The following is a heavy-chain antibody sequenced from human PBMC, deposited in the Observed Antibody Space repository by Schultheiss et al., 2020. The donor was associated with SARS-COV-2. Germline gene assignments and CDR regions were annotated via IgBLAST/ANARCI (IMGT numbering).Heavy chain of an antibody. CDR2: IYYRGST. J-gene: IGHJ6*02. CDR1: GGSISSYY. D-gene: IGHD3-9*01. CDR3: ARGQDYILSGYFSRYYYGMDV. V-gene: IGHV4-59*12. Sequence: SETLSLTCSVSGGSISSYYWSWIRQPPGKGLEWIGYIYYRGSTNYNPSLKSRVIISVDTSKNEFSLKLTSVTAADTAVYYCARGQDYILSGYFSRYYYGMDVWGQGTTVTVSS.